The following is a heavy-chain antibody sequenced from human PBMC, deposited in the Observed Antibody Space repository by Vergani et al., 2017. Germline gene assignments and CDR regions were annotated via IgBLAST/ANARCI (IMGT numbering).Heavy chain of an antibody. CDR3: ARGGEQLPLEYFDY. J-gene: IGHJ4*02. CDR1: GFTFSSYG. CDR2: IWYDGSNK. Sequence: QVQLVESGGGVVQPGRSLRLSCAASGFTFSSYGMHWVRQAPGKGLEWVAVIWYDGSNKYYADSVKGRFTISRDNSKNTLYLQMNSLRAEDTAVYYCARGGEQLPLEYFDYWGQGTLVTVSS. D-gene: IGHD6-6*01. V-gene: IGHV3-33*01.